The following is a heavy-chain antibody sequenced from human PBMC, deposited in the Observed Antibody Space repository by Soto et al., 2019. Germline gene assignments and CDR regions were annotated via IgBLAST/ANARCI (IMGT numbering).Heavy chain of an antibody. CDR2: ISAYSGNT. CDR1: GYTFTNYG. CDR3: ARSGQNWNYILDY. Sequence: ASVKVSCKASGYTFTNYGISWVRQAPGQGLDWMGWISAYSGNTNYAQDLQDRVTMTTDTSTNTAYMEVRSLRSDDTAVYYCARSGQNWNYILDYWGQGTLVTVSS. V-gene: IGHV1-18*01. J-gene: IGHJ4*02. D-gene: IGHD1-7*01.